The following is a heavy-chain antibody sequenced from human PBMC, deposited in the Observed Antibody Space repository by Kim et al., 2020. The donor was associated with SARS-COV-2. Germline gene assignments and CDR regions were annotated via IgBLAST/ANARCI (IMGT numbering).Heavy chain of an antibody. J-gene: IGHJ4*02. Sequence: DYVKRRCTISRDKAKNPRYMQMNSLRAEDTGVYYCAKDRVVAAAGTSFEYWGQGTLVTVSS. V-gene: IGHV3-23*02. D-gene: IGHD6-13*01. CDR3: AKDRVVAAAGTSFEY.